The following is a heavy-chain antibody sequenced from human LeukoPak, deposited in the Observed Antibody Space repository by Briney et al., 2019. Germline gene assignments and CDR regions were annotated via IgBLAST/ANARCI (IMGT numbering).Heavy chain of an antibody. Sequence: PSETLSLTCAVYGGSFSGYYWSWIRQPPGKGLEWIGEINHSESTNYNPSHKSRDTISVDTSKNQFSLKLSSVTAADTAVYYCERHLRWFDPWGQGTLVTVSS. CDR3: ERHLRWFDP. CDR2: INHSEST. J-gene: IGHJ5*02. CDR1: GGSFSGYY. V-gene: IGHV4-34*01.